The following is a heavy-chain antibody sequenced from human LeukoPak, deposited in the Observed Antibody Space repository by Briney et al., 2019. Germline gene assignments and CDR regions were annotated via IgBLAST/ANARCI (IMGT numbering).Heavy chain of an antibody. CDR1: GGTFSIYA. V-gene: IGHV1-69*01. CDR2: IIPIFGTA. J-gene: IGHJ4*02. Sequence: ASVKVSCKASGGTFSIYAISWVRQAPGQGLEWMGGIIPIFGTANYAQKFQGRVTITADESTSTAYMELSSLRSEDTAVYYCARVLRDYFDYWGQGTLVTVSS. CDR3: ARVLRDYFDY.